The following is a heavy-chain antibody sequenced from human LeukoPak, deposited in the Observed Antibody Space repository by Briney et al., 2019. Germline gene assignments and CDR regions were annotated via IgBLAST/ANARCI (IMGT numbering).Heavy chain of an antibody. D-gene: IGHD3-22*01. Sequence: GGSLRLSCAASGFTFSSYGMHWVRQAPGKGLEWVAFIRYDGNNRYYADSVKGRFTISRDNSKNTLYLQMNSLRAEDTAVYYCARDNGRGYDSSGYYPLWGQGTLVTVSS. CDR1: GFTFSSYG. CDR2: IRYDGNNR. V-gene: IGHV3-30*02. J-gene: IGHJ4*02. CDR3: ARDNGRGYDSSGYYPL.